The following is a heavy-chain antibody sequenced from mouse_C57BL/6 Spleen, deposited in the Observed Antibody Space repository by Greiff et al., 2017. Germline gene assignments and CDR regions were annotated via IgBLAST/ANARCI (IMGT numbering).Heavy chain of an antibody. CDR3: AGKSPFHGGSSHWYFDV. J-gene: IGHJ1*03. Sequence: QVQLQQSGAELVKPGASVKLSCKASGYTFTSYWMHWVKQRPGQGLEWIGMINPNSGSTNYNEKFKSKATLTVDKSSSTAYMQLSSLTSEDSAVXYCAGKSPFHGGSSHWYFDVWGTGTTVTVSS. D-gene: IGHD1-1*02. CDR1: GYTFTSYW. V-gene: IGHV1-64*01. CDR2: INPNSGST.